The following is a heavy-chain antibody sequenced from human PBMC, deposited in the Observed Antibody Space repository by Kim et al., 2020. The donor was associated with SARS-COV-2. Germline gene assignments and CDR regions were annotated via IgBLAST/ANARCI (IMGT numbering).Heavy chain of an antibody. J-gene: IGHJ4*02. V-gene: IGHV3-9*01. Sequence: ADSVKGRFTISRDKAKKSLYLQMNSLRAEDTALYYCAKDILPIAAGGIDYWGQGTLVTVSS. D-gene: IGHD6-13*01. CDR3: AKDILPIAAGGIDY.